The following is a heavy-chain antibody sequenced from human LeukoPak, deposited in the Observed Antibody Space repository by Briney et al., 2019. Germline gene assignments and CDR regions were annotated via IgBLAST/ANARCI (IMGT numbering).Heavy chain of an antibody. Sequence: SETLSLTCTVSGGSISSYYWSWIRQPAGKGLEWIGRIYTSGGTNYNPSLKSRVTMSVDTSKNQFSLKLSSVTAADTAVYYSARAAAAGLYYYYYMDVWGKGTTVTVSS. D-gene: IGHD6-13*01. J-gene: IGHJ6*03. CDR1: GGSISSYY. CDR3: ARAAAAGLYYYYYMDV. V-gene: IGHV4-4*07. CDR2: IYTSGGT.